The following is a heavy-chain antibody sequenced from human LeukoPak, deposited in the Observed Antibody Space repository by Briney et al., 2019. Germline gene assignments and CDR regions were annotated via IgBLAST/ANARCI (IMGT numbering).Heavy chain of an antibody. V-gene: IGHV3-13*01. J-gene: IGHJ4*02. CDR1: GFTFSKDD. CDR2: TGVTGDT. CDR3: AKGSHYYDRSNYFDY. Sequence: AGGSLRLSCAASGFTFSKDDFHWVRQAPGKGLEWVAATGVTGDTYYADSVKGRFTISRDNAKNSLYLQMNSLRAEDTALYYCAKGSHYYDRSNYFDYWGQGTLVTVSS. D-gene: IGHD3-22*01.